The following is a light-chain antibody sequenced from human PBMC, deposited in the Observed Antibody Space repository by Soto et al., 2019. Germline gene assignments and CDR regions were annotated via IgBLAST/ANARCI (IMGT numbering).Light chain of an antibody. Sequence: EIVMTQSPATLSVFPGERATLSCRASQSVSINLVWYQQKPGQAPKLLIYNTFTRATGIPVRFSGSGSGTEFALTISSLQSEDLAVYYCQQYYNWPYTFGQGTKLEI. CDR2: NTF. CDR1: QSVSIN. V-gene: IGKV3-15*01. J-gene: IGKJ2*01. CDR3: QQYYNWPYT.